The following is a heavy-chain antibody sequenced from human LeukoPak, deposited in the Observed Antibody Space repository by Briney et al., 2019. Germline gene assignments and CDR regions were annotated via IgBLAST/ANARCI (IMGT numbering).Heavy chain of an antibody. D-gene: IGHD3-22*01. CDR3: ARDQGEAGGDYYDSSGYYYSFDY. Sequence: GGSLRLSCAASGFTFTSYGISWVRQAPGQGLEWMGWISAYNGNTNYAQKLQGRVTMTTDTSTSTAYMELRSLRSDDTAVYYCARDQGEAGGDYYDSSGYYYSFDYWGQGTLVTVSS. CDR1: GFTFTSYG. J-gene: IGHJ4*02. V-gene: IGHV1-18*01. CDR2: ISAYNGNT.